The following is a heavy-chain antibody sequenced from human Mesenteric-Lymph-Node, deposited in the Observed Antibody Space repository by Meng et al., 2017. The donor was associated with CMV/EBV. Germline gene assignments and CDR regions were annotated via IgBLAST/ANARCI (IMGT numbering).Heavy chain of an antibody. D-gene: IGHD2-21*01. V-gene: IGHV3-21*01. CDR1: AFTFKTYN. CDR3: ARDCGGDNCYSGMDV. CDR2: ITDSGAYI. J-gene: IGHJ6*02. Sequence: GESLKISCAASAFTFKTYNMNWVRQAPGKGLEWVSSITDSGAYIYYADSVKGRFTISRDKAKSALFLQMDSLRVEDTAMYYCARDCGGDNCYSGMDVWGLGTTVTVSS.